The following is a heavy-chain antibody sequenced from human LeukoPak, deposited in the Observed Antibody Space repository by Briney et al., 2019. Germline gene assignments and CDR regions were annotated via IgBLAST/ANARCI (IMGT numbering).Heavy chain of an antibody. CDR1: GGSISSGTFY. J-gene: IGHJ4*02. CDR3: ARESLGPPYYFDF. D-gene: IGHD1-26*01. Sequence: SQTLSLTCTVSGGSISSGTFYWSWIRQPAGKGLEWIGRIYTGGRTNYNPSLKSRVTISVDTSKNQFSLKLNSVTAADTAVYYCARESLGPPYYFDFWGQGTLVTVSS. CDR2: IYTGGRT. V-gene: IGHV4-61*02.